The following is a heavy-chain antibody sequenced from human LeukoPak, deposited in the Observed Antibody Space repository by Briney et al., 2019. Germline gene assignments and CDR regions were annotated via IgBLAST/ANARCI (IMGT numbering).Heavy chain of an antibody. J-gene: IGHJ1*01. Sequence: GGSLRLSCEASGFIFTDYWMTWARQAPGKGLEWVANTNKDGSEKWYVDSVKGPFTISRDNAKNSLYLQMNSLKAGDTALYYCVRDGNDGLNDWEYWGQGALVTVSS. CDR2: TNKDGSEK. V-gene: IGHV3-7*03. CDR3: VRDGNDGLNDWEY. CDR1: GFIFTDYW. D-gene: IGHD1-1*01.